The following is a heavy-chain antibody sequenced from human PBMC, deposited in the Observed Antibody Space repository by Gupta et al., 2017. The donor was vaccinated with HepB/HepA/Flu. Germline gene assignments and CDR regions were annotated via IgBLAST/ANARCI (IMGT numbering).Heavy chain of an antibody. V-gene: IGHV3-9*01. CDR2: ISWNSDTI. CDR1: GFTFDDCA. CDR3: AKSTSRRGAFDL. Sequence: EVQLVESGGGLTQPGRSLRLTCAASGFTFDDCAMHWVRQTPGKGLEWVSGISWNSDTIGYADSVEGRFTTSRDNAKDTLYLEMNSLRIEDTALYYCAKSTSRRGAFDLRGQGALVTVSS. J-gene: IGHJ4*02. D-gene: IGHD3-10*01.